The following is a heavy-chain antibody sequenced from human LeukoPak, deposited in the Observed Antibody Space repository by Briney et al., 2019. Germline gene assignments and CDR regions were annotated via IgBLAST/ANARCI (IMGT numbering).Heavy chain of an antibody. D-gene: IGHD5-24*01. CDR2: INHSGST. CDR1: GGSFSGYY. J-gene: IGHJ4*02. CDR3: ARGLSRDGYNSIAAN. V-gene: IGHV4-34*01. Sequence: PSETLSLTCAVYGGSFSGYYWSWIRQPPGKGPEWIGEINHSGSTNYNPSLKSRVTISVDTSKNQFSLKLSSVTAADTAVYYCARGLSRDGYNSIAANWGQGTLVTVSS.